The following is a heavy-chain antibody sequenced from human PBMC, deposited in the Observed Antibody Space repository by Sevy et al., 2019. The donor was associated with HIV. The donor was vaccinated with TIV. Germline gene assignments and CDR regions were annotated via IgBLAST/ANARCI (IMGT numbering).Heavy chain of an antibody. CDR3: ARGPTLRSYLVCHMIDY. D-gene: IGHD1-26*01. Sequence: ASVKVSCKASGYTFTGYYMHWVRQAPGQGLEWMGWINPNSGGTNYAQKFQGRVTMTRDTSISTAYMELGRLRSDDTAVYYCARGPTLRSYLVCHMIDYWGQGTLVTVSS. V-gene: IGHV1-2*02. CDR2: INPNSGGT. J-gene: IGHJ4*02. CDR1: GYTFTGYY.